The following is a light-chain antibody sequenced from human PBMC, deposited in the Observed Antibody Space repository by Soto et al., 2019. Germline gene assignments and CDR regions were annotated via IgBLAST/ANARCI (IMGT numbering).Light chain of an antibody. CDR3: SSYTSSSTLVV. Sequence: SVLTQPASGSGSPGQSITISCPGTSSDVGGYNYVSWYQQHPGKATKLMIYDVSNRPSGVSNRFSGSKSGNTASLTISGLQAEDEADYYCSSYTSSSTLVVFGGGTKVTVL. CDR2: DVS. J-gene: IGLJ2*01. CDR1: SSDVGGYNY. V-gene: IGLV2-14*01.